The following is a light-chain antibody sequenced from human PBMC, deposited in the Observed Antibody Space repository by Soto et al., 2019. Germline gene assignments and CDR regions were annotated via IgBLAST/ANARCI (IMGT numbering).Light chain of an antibody. Sequence: EIVLTQSPGTLSLSPGERATLSCRASQSVSSSFLARYQQKPGQAPRLLIYGASSRATGIPDRFSGSGSGTDFTLTISRLEPEDFAVYYCQQYDNSPWTFGQGTKVEIK. CDR1: QSVSSSF. J-gene: IGKJ1*01. CDR2: GAS. V-gene: IGKV3-20*01. CDR3: QQYDNSPWT.